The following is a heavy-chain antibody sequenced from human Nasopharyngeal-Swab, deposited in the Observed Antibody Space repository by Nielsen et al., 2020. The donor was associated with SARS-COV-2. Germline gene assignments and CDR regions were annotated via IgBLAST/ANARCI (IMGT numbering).Heavy chain of an antibody. CDR3: AKDMSDTAMAPPMDV. D-gene: IGHD5-18*01. CDR1: GFTFSSYA. CDR2: ISYDGSNK. V-gene: IGHV3-30-3*01. Sequence: GESLKISCAASGFTFSSYAMHWVRQAPGKGLEWVAVISYDGSNKYYADSVKGRFTISRDNSKNTLYLQMNSLRTEDTALYYCAKDMSDTAMAPPMDVWGKGTTVTVSS. J-gene: IGHJ6*03.